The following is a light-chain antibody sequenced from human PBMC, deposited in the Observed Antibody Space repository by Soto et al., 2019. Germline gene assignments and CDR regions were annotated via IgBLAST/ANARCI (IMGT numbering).Light chain of an antibody. V-gene: IGLV2-14*01. J-gene: IGLJ1*01. CDR3: SSYTSGSSYV. Sequence: QSALTQPASVSGSPGQSIAISCTGTSSDVGGYNSVSWYQQHPGKAPKLIIFGVSNRPSGGSNRFSGSKSGNTASLTISGLEAEDEADYYCSSYTSGSSYVFGTGTKLTVL. CDR1: SSDVGGYNS. CDR2: GVS.